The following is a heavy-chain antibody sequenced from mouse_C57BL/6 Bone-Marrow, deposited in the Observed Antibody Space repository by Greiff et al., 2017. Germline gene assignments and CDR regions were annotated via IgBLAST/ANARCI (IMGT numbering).Heavy chain of an antibody. V-gene: IGHV1-72*01. Sequence: QVQLQQPGAELVKPGASVKLSCKASGYTFTSYWMHWVKQRPGRGLEWIGRIDPNSGGTKYNEKFKSKATLTVDEPSSTAYMQLSSLTSEDSAVYCCSREGILYYCYYYAMDYWGQGTSVTVSS. CDR2: IDPNSGGT. CDR1: GYTFTSYW. CDR3: SREGILYYCYYYAMDY. J-gene: IGHJ4*01. D-gene: IGHD1-1*01.